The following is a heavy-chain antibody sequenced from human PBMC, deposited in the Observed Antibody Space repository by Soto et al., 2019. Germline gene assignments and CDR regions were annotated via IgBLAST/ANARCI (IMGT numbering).Heavy chain of an antibody. CDR2: IIPIFGTA. CDR1: GGTFSSYA. V-gene: IGHV1-69*13. CDR3: ARALTERLFGELGPYYYYGMDV. Sequence: EASVKVSCKASGGTFSSYAISWVRQAPGQGLEWMGGIIPIFGTANYAQKFQGRVTITADESTSTAYMELSSLRSEDTAVYYCARALTERLFGELGPYYYYGMDVWGQGTTVTVSS. D-gene: IGHD2-21*01. J-gene: IGHJ6*02.